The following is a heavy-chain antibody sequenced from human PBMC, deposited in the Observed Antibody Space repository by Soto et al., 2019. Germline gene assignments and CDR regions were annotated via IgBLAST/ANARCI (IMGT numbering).Heavy chain of an antibody. CDR3: GRGGDFWSGDTYYFDY. Sequence: EVQLLESGGGLVQPGGSLRLSCAASGFTFSSYAMRWVRQAPGKGLEWVSAISGSGGSTYYADSVKGRFTISRDNSKNTLYLQMNRLRAEDTAGYYCGRGGDFWSGDTYYFDYWGQGTLVTVSS. D-gene: IGHD3-3*01. CDR2: ISGSGGST. CDR1: GFTFSSYA. J-gene: IGHJ4*02. V-gene: IGHV3-23*01.